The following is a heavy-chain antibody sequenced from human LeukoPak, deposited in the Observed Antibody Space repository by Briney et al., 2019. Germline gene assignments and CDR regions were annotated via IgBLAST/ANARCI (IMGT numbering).Heavy chain of an antibody. V-gene: IGHV4-34*01. CDR2: INHSGST. Sequence: SETLSLTCAVYVGSFSGYYWSWLRQPPGEGLEWIGEINHSGSTNYNPSLKSRVTMSVVTSKNQFSLKLSSVTAADTAVYYCARQREGYFDLWGRGTLVTVSS. J-gene: IGHJ2*01. CDR1: VGSFSGYY. CDR3: ARQREGYFDL.